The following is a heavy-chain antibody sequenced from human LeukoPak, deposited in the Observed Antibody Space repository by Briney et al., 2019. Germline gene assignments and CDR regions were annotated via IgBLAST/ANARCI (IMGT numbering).Heavy chain of an antibody. CDR1: GGSFSGYY. J-gene: IGHJ4*02. CDR3: ASLTSYSSSSDPLDY. Sequence: PSETLSLTCAVYGGSFSGYYWSRIRQPPGKGLEWIGEINHSGSTNYNPSLKSRVTISVDTSKNQFSLKLSSVTAADTAVYYCASLTSYSSSSDPLDYWGQGTLVTVSS. CDR2: INHSGST. V-gene: IGHV4-34*01. D-gene: IGHD6-6*01.